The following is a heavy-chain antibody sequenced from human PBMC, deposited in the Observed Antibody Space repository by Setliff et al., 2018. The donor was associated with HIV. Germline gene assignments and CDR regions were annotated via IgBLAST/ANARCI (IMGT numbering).Heavy chain of an antibody. D-gene: IGHD4-17*01. CDR3: AREIYGGNSRPFDY. J-gene: IGHJ4*02. CDR2: LYYSGST. Sequence: PSETLSLTCTVSGGSVSSTTYFWGWIRQAPGKGLQWIGGLYYSGSTYYNPSLKSRVTISVDTSKNHFSLKLSSVTAADTAVYYCAREIYGGNSRPFDYWGQGTLVTVSS. V-gene: IGHV4-39*02. CDR1: GGSVSSTTYF.